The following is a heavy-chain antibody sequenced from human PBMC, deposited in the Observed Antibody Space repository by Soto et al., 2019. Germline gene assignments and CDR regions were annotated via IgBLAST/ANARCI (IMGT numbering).Heavy chain of an antibody. Sequence: QVQLVQSGAEVKKPGSSVKVSCKASGGSFSTYGISWVRQAPGQGLEWMGGFIPVFTTAKYAQKFQGRVSITADESTYTDYMELSSLRSEDTAVYFCARDGVDVSRTTVRHGALDIWGEGTVVNVSS. J-gene: IGHJ3*02. CDR2: FIPVFTTA. CDR1: GGSFSTYG. CDR3: ARDGVDVSRTTVRHGALDI. V-gene: IGHV1-69*01. D-gene: IGHD4-17*01.